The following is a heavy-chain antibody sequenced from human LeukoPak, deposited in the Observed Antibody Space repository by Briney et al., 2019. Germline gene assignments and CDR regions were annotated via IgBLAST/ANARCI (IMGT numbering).Heavy chain of an antibody. Sequence: GGSLRLSCAASGFTFSDYYMSWIRQAPGKGLEWVSYISSSGSTIYYADSVKGRFTISRGNAKNSLYLQMNSLRAEDTAVYYCARWGDHGTRDAFDIWGQGTMVTVSS. V-gene: IGHV3-11*04. CDR3: ARWGDHGTRDAFDI. J-gene: IGHJ3*02. D-gene: IGHD1-7*01. CDR1: GFTFSDYY. CDR2: ISSSGSTI.